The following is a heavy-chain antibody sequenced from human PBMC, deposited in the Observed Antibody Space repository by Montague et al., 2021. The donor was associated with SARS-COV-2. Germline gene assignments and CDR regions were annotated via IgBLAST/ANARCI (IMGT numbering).Heavy chain of an antibody. CDR2: ISSSGSTI. Sequence: SLRLPCAASGFTFSSYEMNWVRQAPGKGLEWVSYISSSGSTIYYADSVKGRFTISRDNAKNSLYLQMNSLRAEDTAVYYCARGGTYYDFWSGYYNYYYGMDVWGQGTTVTVSS. V-gene: IGHV3-48*03. CDR1: GFTFSSYE. J-gene: IGHJ6*02. D-gene: IGHD3-3*01. CDR3: ARGGTYYDFWSGYYNYYYGMDV.